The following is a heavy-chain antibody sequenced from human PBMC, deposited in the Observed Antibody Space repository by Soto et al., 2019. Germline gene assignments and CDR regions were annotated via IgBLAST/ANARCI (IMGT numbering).Heavy chain of an antibody. D-gene: IGHD4-17*01. CDR1: GGTFSSYT. J-gene: IGHJ6*03. CDR3: ARDPSYYGDTEGDYSYYYMDV. Sequence: ASVKVSCKASGGTFSSYTISWVRQAPGQGLEWMGRIIPILGIANYAQKFQGRVTITADKSTSTAYMELSSLRSEDTAVYYCARDPSYYGDTEGDYSYYYMDVWGKGTTVTVSS. V-gene: IGHV1-69*04. CDR2: IIPILGIA.